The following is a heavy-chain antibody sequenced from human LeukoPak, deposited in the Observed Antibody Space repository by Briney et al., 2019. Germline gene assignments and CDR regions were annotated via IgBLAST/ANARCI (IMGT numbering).Heavy chain of an antibody. CDR3: ARYSGSYYYPPAWDL. CDR1: GFTFSNNA. Sequence: GGSLRLSCAASGFTFSNNAMSWVRQAPGKGLEWVSATSTSGGSAYYADSVKGRFTISRDNSKNTLYLQMDSLRADDTAVYYCARYSGSYYYPPAWDLWGQGTLVAVSS. J-gene: IGHJ4*02. V-gene: IGHV3-23*01. D-gene: IGHD1-26*01. CDR2: TSTSGGSA.